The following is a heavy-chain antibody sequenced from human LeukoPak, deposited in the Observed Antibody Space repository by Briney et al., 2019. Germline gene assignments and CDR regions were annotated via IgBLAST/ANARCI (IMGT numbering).Heavy chain of an antibody. Sequence: GESLRISRKGSGYSFSSYWITWVRQIPGKGLEWMGRIDPSDSYTNYSPSFQGHVTISADKSISTAYLQWSSLKASDTAMYYCARQIRAGYSTGWYDWFDPWGQGTLVTVSS. V-gene: IGHV5-10-1*01. D-gene: IGHD6-19*01. CDR2: IDPSDSYT. CDR3: ARQIRAGYSTGWYDWFDP. CDR1: GYSFSSYW. J-gene: IGHJ5*02.